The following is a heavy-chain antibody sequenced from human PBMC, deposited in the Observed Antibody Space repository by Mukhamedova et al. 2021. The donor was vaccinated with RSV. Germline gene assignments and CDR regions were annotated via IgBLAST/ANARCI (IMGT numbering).Heavy chain of an antibody. J-gene: IGHJ3*02. D-gene: IGHD3-22*01. V-gene: IGHV3-23*03. Sequence: GGGSSTYYGDFVKGRFTISRGKSKNTLYLQMNSLRAEDTAVYYCAKGRISYYDSSGYYSGDAFDIWGQGTVVTVSS. CDR2: GGGSST. CDR3: AKGRISYYDSSGYYSGDAFDI.